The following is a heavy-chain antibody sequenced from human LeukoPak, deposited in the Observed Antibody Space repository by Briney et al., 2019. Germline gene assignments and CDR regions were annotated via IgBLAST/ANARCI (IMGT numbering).Heavy chain of an antibody. D-gene: IGHD3-16*02. J-gene: IGHJ4*02. CDR3: GRELTFGGLFFILVY. Sequence: GGSLRLSCAASGFSFSSYTMLWVRQAPGKGLEWMSYIDSGGSNIYYADSVRGRFTISRDNAKNSLYLQMDSLRAEDTAVYYWGRELTFGGLFFILVYWGQGNLVSVSS. CDR1: GFSFSSYT. V-gene: IGHV3-48*01. CDR2: IDSGGSNI.